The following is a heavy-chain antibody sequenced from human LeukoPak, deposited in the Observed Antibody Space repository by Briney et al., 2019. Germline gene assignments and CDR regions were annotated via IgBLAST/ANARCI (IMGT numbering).Heavy chain of an antibody. CDR3: ARAYDSSGYYSSAFDI. CDR2: IYYSGST. CDR1: GGSISSSSYY. Sequence: SETLSLTCTVSGGSISSSSYYWGWIRQPPGKGLEWIGIIYYSGSTYYNPSLKSRVTISVDTSKNQFSLKLSSVTAADTAVYYCARAYDSSGYYSSAFDIWGQGTMVTVSS. J-gene: IGHJ3*02. D-gene: IGHD3-22*01. V-gene: IGHV4-39*07.